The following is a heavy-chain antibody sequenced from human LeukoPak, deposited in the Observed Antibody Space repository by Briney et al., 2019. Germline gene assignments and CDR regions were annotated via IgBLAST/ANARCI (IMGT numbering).Heavy chain of an antibody. CDR2: IYYSGST. D-gene: IGHD3-9*01. CDR3: KTAYEILTGPGAFDI. CDR1: GGSISSYY. J-gene: IGHJ3*02. V-gene: IGHV4-59*08. Sequence: SETLFLTCTVSGGSISSYYWSWIRQPPGTGLEWIGYIYYSGSTNYNPSLKSRVTISVDASKNQVSLKLSSVTAPDFFFFKQKTAYEILTGPGAFDIWGQRTMVTVSS.